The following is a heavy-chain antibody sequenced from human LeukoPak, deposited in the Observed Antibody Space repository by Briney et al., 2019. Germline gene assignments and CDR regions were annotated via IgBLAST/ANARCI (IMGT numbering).Heavy chain of an antibody. Sequence: GGSLRLSCAASGFTFSSYSMNWVRQAPGKGLEWVSYISSSSSTIYYADSVKGRFTISRDNSKNTLYLQMNSLRAEDTAVYYCAKAESKRFLEWLLPEYWGQGTLVTVSS. CDR2: ISSSSSTI. CDR1: GFTFSSYS. J-gene: IGHJ4*02. D-gene: IGHD3-3*01. CDR3: AKAESKRFLEWLLPEY. V-gene: IGHV3-48*01.